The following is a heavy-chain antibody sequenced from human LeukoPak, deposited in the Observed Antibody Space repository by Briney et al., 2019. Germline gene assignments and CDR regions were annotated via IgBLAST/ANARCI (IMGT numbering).Heavy chain of an antibody. CDR3: ARAIAAAAPGGYYYYYMDV. CDR2: IIPIFCTS. Sequence: GSSVKVSCKASGGTFSSYAISWVRQAPGQGLEWMGGIIPIFCTSNYAQKFQGRVTITADESTRTAYMELSSLGSEETAVYYCARAIAAAAPGGYYYYYMDVWGKGTTVTISS. D-gene: IGHD6-13*01. CDR1: GGTFSSYA. V-gene: IGHV1-69*01. J-gene: IGHJ6*03.